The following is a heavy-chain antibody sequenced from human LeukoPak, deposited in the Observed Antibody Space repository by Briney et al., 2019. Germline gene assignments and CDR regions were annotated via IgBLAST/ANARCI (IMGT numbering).Heavy chain of an antibody. Sequence: GESLKISCKGSGYSFTSYWIGWVRQMPGKGLEWMGIIYPGDSDTRYSPSFLGQVTISADKSISAAYLQWRSLKASDTAMYYCVRHSGNSGYYYNNWFGSWGQGTLVTVSS. CDR2: IYPGDSDT. V-gene: IGHV5-51*01. D-gene: IGHD3-22*01. CDR1: GYSFTSYW. J-gene: IGHJ5*01. CDR3: VRHSGNSGYYYNNWFGS.